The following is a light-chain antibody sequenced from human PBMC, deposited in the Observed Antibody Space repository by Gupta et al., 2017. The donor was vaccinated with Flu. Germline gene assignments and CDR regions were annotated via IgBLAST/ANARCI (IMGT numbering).Light chain of an antibody. CDR1: SSNIGAGYD. V-gene: IGLV1-40*01. Sequence: QSVLTHPPSVSAAPGQRVTIPCTGSSSNIGAGYDVHWYQQLPGTAPKLLIYGNSNRPSGVPDRFSGSKSGTSASLAITGLQAEDEADYYCQSYDSSLSGSNVFGTGTKVTVL. CDR2: GNS. CDR3: QSYDSSLSGSNV. J-gene: IGLJ1*01.